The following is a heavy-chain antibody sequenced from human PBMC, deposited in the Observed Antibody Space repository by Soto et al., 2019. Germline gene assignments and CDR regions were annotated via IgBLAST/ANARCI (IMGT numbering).Heavy chain of an antibody. V-gene: IGHV4-34*01. CDR2: INHSGST. CDR3: ARGTSIAVATTPHDY. D-gene: IGHD6-19*01. Sequence: QVQLQQWGAGLLKPSETLSLTCAVYGGSFSGYYWSWIRQPPGKGLEWIGEINHSGSTNYNPSLKSRVTISVDTSKKQFSLKLSSATAADTAVYYCARGTSIAVATTPHDYWGQGTLVTVSS. J-gene: IGHJ4*02. CDR1: GGSFSGYY.